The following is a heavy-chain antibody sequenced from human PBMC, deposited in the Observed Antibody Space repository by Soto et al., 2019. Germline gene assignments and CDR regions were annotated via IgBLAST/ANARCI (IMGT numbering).Heavy chain of an antibody. V-gene: IGHV4-59*01. CDR3: ARAKHSYGYFVY. Sequence: PSETLSLTCTVSGGSISSYYWSWIRQPPGKGLEWIGYIYYSGSTNYNPSLKSRVTISVDTSKNQFSLKLSSVTAADTAVYYCARAKHSYGYFVYWGQGTLVTVSS. CDR1: GGSISSYY. J-gene: IGHJ4*02. CDR2: IYYSGST. D-gene: IGHD5-18*01.